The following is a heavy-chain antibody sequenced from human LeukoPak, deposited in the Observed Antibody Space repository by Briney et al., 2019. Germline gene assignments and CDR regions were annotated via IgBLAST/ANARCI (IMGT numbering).Heavy chain of an antibody. CDR3: SAQPEAVAGGMHY. J-gene: IGHJ4*02. CDR1: GFTFSSHS. Sequence: GGSLRLSCAASGFTFSSHSMTWVRQAPGKGLDWVSTISPSGDFTFYADSVKGRFTVSRDTSRNTLYLQMNTLRAEDTAVYYCSAQPEAVAGGMHYWGQGALVTVSS. V-gene: IGHV3-23*01. D-gene: IGHD6-19*01. CDR2: ISPSGDFT.